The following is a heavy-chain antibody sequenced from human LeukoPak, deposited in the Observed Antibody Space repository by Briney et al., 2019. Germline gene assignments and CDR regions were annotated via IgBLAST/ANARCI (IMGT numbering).Heavy chain of an antibody. CDR1: GFTLSSYG. D-gene: IGHD5-12*01. J-gene: IGHJ4*02. Sequence: GGSLRLSCAASGFTLSSYGMSWVRQAPGKGLEWVSAISGSVGSTYYADSVKGRFTISRDNSKNTLYLQMNSLRAEDTAVYYCAKGAGPYSGYEFRYFDYWGQGTLVTVSS. CDR2: ISGSVGST. V-gene: IGHV3-23*01. CDR3: AKGAGPYSGYEFRYFDY.